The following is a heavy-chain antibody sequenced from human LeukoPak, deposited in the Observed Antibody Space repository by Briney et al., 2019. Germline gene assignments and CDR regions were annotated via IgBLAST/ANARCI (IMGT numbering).Heavy chain of an antibody. D-gene: IGHD2-21*01. J-gene: IGHJ5*02. V-gene: IGHV1-69*13. CDR1: GGTFSSYA. Sequence: SVKVSCKASGGTFSSYAISWVRQAPGQGLEWMGRIIPIFGTANYAQKFQGRVTITADESTSTAYMELSSLRSEDTAVYYCARDALPLSYCGGDCNENWFDPWGQGTLVIVSS. CDR2: IIPIFGTA. CDR3: ARDALPLSYCGGDCNENWFDP.